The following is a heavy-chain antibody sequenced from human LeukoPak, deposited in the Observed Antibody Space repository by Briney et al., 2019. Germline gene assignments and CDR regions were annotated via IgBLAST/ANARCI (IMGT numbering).Heavy chain of an antibody. CDR1: GFTFDDYA. J-gene: IGHJ4*02. Sequence: GRSLRLSCAASGFTFDDYAMHWVRQAPGKGLEWVSGISWNSGSIGYADSVKGRFTISRDNAKNSLYLQMNSLRAEDTALYYCAKGLAARARGLIDYWGQGTLVTVSS. V-gene: IGHV3-9*01. D-gene: IGHD6-6*01. CDR2: ISWNSGSI. CDR3: AKGLAARARGLIDY.